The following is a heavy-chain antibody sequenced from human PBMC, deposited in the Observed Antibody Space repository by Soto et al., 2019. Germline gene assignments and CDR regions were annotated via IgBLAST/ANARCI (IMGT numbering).Heavy chain of an antibody. CDR2: IYYSGST. D-gene: IGHD5-12*01. V-gene: IGHV4-61*01. CDR1: GGSVSSGSYY. CDR3: ARDLYENWFDP. Sequence: TVSGGSVSSGSYYWSWIRQPPGKGPEWIGYIYYSGSTNYNPSLKSRVTISVDTSKNQFSLKLSSVTAADTAVYYCARDLYENWFDPWGQGTLVTVSS. J-gene: IGHJ5*02.